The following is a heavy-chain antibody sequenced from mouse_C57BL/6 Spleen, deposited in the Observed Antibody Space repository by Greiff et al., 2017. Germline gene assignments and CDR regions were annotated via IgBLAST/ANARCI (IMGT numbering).Heavy chain of an antibody. J-gene: IGHJ4*01. Sequence: VQLVESGAELVRPGASVTLSCKASGYTFTDYEMHWVKQTPVHGLEWIGAIDPETGGTAYNQKFKGKAILTADKSSSTAYMELRSLTSEDSAVYYCTRCYGSSGYAMDYWGQGTSVTVSS. V-gene: IGHV1-15*01. D-gene: IGHD1-1*01. CDR2: IDPETGGT. CDR1: GYTFTDYE. CDR3: TRCYGSSGYAMDY.